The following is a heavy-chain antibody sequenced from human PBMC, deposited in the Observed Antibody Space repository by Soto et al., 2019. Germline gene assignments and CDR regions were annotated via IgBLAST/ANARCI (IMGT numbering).Heavy chain of an antibody. V-gene: IGHV4-4*02. CDR3: ARMSSGGYCSGGSCYSTRYYYYGMDV. D-gene: IGHD2-15*01. CDR2: IYHSGST. Sequence: LSLTCAVSGGSISSSNWWSWVRQPPGKGLEWIGEIYHSGSTNYNPSLKSRVTISVDKSKNQFSLKLSSVTAADTAVYYCARMSSGGYCSGGSCYSTRYYYYGMDVWGQGTTVTVSS. CDR1: GGSISSSNW. J-gene: IGHJ6*02.